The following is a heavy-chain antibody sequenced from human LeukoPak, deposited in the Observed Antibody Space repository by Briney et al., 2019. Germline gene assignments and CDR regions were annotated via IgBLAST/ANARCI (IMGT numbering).Heavy chain of an antibody. V-gene: IGHV4-59*01. CDR3: ARGHSSSWYNFQH. D-gene: IGHD6-13*01. J-gene: IGHJ1*01. CDR2: IYHSGST. CDR1: GGSISSYY. Sequence: SETLSLTCTVSGGSISSYYWSWIRQPPGKGLEWIGYIYHSGSTNYNPSLKSRVTISVDTSKNQFSLKLSSVTAADTAVYYCARGHSSSWYNFQHWGQGTLVTVSS.